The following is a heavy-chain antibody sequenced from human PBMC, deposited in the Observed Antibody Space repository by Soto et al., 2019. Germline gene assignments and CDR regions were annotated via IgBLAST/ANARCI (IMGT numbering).Heavy chain of an antibody. D-gene: IGHD3-22*01. V-gene: IGHV4-4*02. J-gene: IGHJ5*02. CDR2: IYHLGTT. CDR1: GDSVSITRW. Sequence: PSETLSLTCTVSGDSVSITRWWSWVRLSPGRGLEWIGDIYHLGTTYYHPSLKSRVSISLDKSKNHFSLKLTSVTAADTAVYFCARTGKFYYYDMSGLPFDPWGPGVLVTVSS. CDR3: ARTGKFYYYDMSGLPFDP.